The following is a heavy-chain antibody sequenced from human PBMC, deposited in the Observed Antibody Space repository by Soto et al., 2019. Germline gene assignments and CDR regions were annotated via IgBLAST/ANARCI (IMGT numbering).Heavy chain of an antibody. CDR1: GGSFSGYY. CDR2: INHSGST. CDR3: ARGFRLKFFGVVIPYYYYYMDV. J-gene: IGHJ6*03. V-gene: IGHV4-34*01. Sequence: PSETLSLTCAVYGGSFSGYYWSWIRQPPGKGLEWIGEINHSGSTNYNPSLKSRVTISVDTSKTQFSLKLSSVTAADTAVYYCARGFRLKFFGVVIPYYYYYMDVWGKGTTVTVSS. D-gene: IGHD3-3*01.